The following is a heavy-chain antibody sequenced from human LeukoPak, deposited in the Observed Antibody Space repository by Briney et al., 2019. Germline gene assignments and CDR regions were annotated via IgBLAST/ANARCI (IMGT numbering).Heavy chain of an antibody. Sequence: GGSLRLSCAASGFTFSDYFMTWIRQAPGKGLEWVSYISGSGSNKYYADSVKGRFTISSDSAKNSLYLQMNSLRVEDTAVYYCATSQSSVAGIVGDWGQGTLVTVSS. CDR2: ISGSGSNK. CDR1: GFTFSDYF. D-gene: IGHD6-19*01. CDR3: ATSQSSVAGIVGD. V-gene: IGHV3-11*04. J-gene: IGHJ4*02.